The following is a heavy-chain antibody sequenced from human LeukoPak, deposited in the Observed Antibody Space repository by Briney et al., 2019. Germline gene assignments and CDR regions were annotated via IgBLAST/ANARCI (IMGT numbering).Heavy chain of an antibody. CDR3: ARGLTTSDN. Sequence: PGGSLRLSCAASGFTSDDYGMSCVRQAPGKGLEWVSGINWSGGRTGYADSLKGRFTISRDNAKNTLYLQMNSLRDEDTALYYCARGLTTSDNWAQGTLVTVSS. J-gene: IGHJ4*02. CDR2: INWSGGRT. V-gene: IGHV3-20*04. D-gene: IGHD1-1*01. CDR1: GFTSDDYG.